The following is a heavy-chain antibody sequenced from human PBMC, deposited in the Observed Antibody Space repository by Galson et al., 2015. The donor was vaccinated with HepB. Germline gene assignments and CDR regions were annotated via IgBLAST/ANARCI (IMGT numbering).Heavy chain of an antibody. CDR3: ARVVDYGEYGYYAMDV. CDR1: GFTFSRNW. Sequence: SLRLSCAVSGFTFSRNWMHWVRQAPGKGLVWVSRINTDGRSTTYGDSVKGRFTVSRDNAKNTVYLQMKSLRVEDTGVYYCARVVDYGEYGYYAMDVWGQGTMVTVSS. D-gene: IGHD4-17*01. J-gene: IGHJ6*02. CDR2: INTDGRST. V-gene: IGHV3-74*03.